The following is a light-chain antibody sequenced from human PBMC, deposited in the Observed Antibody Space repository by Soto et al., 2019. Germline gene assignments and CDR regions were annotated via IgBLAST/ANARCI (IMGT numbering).Light chain of an antibody. CDR3: AAWDDSLNGPV. J-gene: IGLJ3*02. CDR2: FDD. V-gene: IGLV1-36*01. CDR1: SSNIGNNA. Sequence: QSVLTQPPSVSAAPRQRVTISCSGSSSNIGNNAVNRYQQVPGRAPKLLIHFDDRVPSGISDRFSGSKSGTSASLAISGLQSEDEADYYCAAWDDSLNGPVFGGGTKVTVL.